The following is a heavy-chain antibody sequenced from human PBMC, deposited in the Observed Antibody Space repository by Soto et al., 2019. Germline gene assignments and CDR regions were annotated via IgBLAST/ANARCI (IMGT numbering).Heavy chain of an antibody. CDR1: GYNFAGYW. D-gene: IGHD5-12*01. V-gene: IGHV5-51*01. CDR3: ARQSGMDV. J-gene: IGHJ6*02. Sequence: PGESLKISCKTSGYNFAGYWIGWVRQMPGKGLEWLGIIFPGDSDTKYSPSFQGQVIISADKSIRTAYLQWSSLKDSDTAIYYCARQSGMDVWGQGTTVTVS. CDR2: IFPGDSDT.